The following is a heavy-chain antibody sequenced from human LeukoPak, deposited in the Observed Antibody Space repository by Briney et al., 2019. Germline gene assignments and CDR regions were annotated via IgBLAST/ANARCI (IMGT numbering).Heavy chain of an antibody. J-gene: IGHJ4*02. CDR2: IYYSGST. Sequence: SETLSLTCTVSGGSISSSSHYWGWVRQPPGKGLEWIGSIYYSGSTYYNPSLKSRVTISVDTPKNQFSLRLSSVTAADTAVYYCASGQFLVSNDYWGQGIMVTVSS. D-gene: IGHD5/OR15-5a*01. V-gene: IGHV4-39*07. CDR1: GGSISSSSHY. CDR3: ASGQFLVSNDY.